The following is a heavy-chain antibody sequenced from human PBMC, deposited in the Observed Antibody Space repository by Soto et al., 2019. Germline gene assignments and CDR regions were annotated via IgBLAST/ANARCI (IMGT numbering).Heavy chain of an antibody. D-gene: IGHD3-22*01. V-gene: IGHV1-69*13. CDR3: ARLTPYYYDSSGYSGWFDP. CDR2: IIPIFGTA. CDR1: GNTVPNYA. Sequence: ASVKVSCKASGNTVPNYAIHWVRQAPGQRLEWMGGIIPIFGTANYAQKFQGRVTITADESTSTAYMELSSLRSEDTAVYYCARLTPYYYDSSGYSGWFDPWGQGTLVTVSS. J-gene: IGHJ5*02.